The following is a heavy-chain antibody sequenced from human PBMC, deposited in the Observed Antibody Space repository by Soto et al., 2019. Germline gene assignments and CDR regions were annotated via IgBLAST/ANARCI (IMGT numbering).Heavy chain of an antibody. CDR3: SRSYWYSSGWRFDY. CDR1: GFTFGDYA. D-gene: IGHD6-19*01. J-gene: IGHJ4*02. CDR2: IRSNSYGGTR. V-gene: IGHV3-49*03. Sequence: HPGGSLRLSCTTSGFTFGDYAMSWFRQAPGKGLEWVGLIRSNSYGGTREYAASVKGRFTISRDDTTKIAYLEMNSLKTEDTALYYCSRSYWYSSGWRFDYWGLGTLVTVSS.